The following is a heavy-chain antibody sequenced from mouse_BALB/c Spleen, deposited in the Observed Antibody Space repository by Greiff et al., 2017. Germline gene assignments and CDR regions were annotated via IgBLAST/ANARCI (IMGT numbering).Heavy chain of an antibody. J-gene: IGHJ4*01. V-gene: IGHV3-2*02. CDR2: ISYSGST. CDR1: GYSITSDYA. CDR3: ASRGSSSPYYAMDY. Sequence: ESGPGLVKPSQSLSLTCTVTGYSITSDYAWNWIRQFPGNKLEWMGYISYSGSTSYNPSLKSRISITRDTSKNQFFLQLNSVTTEDTATYYCASRGSSSPYYAMDYWGQGTSVTVSS. D-gene: IGHD1-1*01.